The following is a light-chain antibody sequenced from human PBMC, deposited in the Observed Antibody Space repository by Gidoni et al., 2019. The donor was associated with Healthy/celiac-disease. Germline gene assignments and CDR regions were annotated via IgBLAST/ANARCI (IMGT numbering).Light chain of an antibody. V-gene: IGLV1-40*01. CDR2: GNS. CDR3: QSYDSNLSGSNV. J-gene: IGLJ2*01. CDR1: SSNIGAGYD. Sequence: QSVLPPPPSVSGAPGQRVTISCTGSSSNIGAGYDVHWYQQLPGTAPKLLIYGNSNRPSGVPDRFSGSKSGTSASLAITGLQAEDEADYYCQSYDSNLSGSNVFGGGTKLTVL.